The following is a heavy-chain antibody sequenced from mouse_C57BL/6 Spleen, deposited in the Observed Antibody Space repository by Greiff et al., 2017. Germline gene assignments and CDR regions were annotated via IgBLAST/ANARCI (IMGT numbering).Heavy chain of an antibody. CDR3: ARARDYFDY. CDR2: IDPSDSYT. V-gene: IGHV1-50*01. J-gene: IGHJ2*01. CDR1: GYTFTSYW. D-gene: IGHD3-1*01. Sequence: QVHVKQPGAELVKPGASVKLSCKASGYTFTSYWMQWVKQRPGQGLEWIGEIDPSDSYTNYNQKFKGKATLTVDTSSSTAYMQLSSLTSEDSAVYYCARARDYFDYWGQGTTLTVSS.